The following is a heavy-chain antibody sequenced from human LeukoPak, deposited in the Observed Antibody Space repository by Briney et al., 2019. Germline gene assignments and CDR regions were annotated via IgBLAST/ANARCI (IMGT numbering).Heavy chain of an antibody. V-gene: IGHV1-18*01. Sequence: GASVKVSCKASGYTFTSYGISWVRQAPGQGLEWMGWISAYNGNTNYAQKLQGRVTMTTDTSTSTAYMELRSLRSDDTAVYYCARAXPWXSRYPPPFDPWGQGTLVTVSS. CDR3: ARAXPWXSRYPPPFDP. J-gene: IGHJ5*02. CDR1: GYTFTSYG. D-gene: IGHD2-15*01. CDR2: ISAYNGNT.